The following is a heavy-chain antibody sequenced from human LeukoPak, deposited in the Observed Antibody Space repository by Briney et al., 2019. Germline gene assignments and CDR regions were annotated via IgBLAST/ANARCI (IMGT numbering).Heavy chain of an antibody. D-gene: IGHD2-2*02. Sequence: GGSLRLSCAASGFAFSTYAMTWVRQAPGKGLEWVSVISGSGGNTYYADSVKGRFTISRDNSKNTLFRQMNNLRAEDTALYYCAKEGCTSTNCYNNNWGQGTLVTVSS. CDR2: ISGSGGNT. V-gene: IGHV3-23*01. J-gene: IGHJ4*02. CDR1: GFAFSTYA. CDR3: AKEGCTSTNCYNNN.